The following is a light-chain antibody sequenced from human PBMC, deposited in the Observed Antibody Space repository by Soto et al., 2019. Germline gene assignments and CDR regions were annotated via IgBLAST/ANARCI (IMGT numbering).Light chain of an antibody. CDR1: RSNIGSNY. V-gene: IGLV1-47*01. CDR3: AAWDDSLSGLV. Sequence: QSVLTQPPSASGTSGQRVTISCSGSRSNIGSNYVYWYQQLPGTAPKLLIYRNNQRPSGVPDRFSGSKSGTSASLAISGLRSEDEADYYCAAWDDSLSGLVFGGGTKLTVL. J-gene: IGLJ2*01. CDR2: RNN.